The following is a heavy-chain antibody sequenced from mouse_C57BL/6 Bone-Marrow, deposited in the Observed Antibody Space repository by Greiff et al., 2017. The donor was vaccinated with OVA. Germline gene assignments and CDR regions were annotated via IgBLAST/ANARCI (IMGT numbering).Heavy chain of an antibody. D-gene: IGHD1-3*01. CDR3: ARGSGFDY. Sequence: QVQLQQPGAELVKPGASVQLSCKASGYTFTSYWMQWVKQRPGQGLEWIGEFAPSDSYTNYNQKFKGKATLTVDTSSSTAYMQLSSLTSEDSAVYYCARGSGFDYWGQGTTLTVSS. V-gene: IGHV1-50*01. CDR1: GYTFTSYW. J-gene: IGHJ2*01. CDR2: FAPSDSYT.